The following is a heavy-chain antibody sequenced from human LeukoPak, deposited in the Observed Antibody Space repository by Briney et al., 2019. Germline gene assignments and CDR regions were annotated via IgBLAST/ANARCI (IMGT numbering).Heavy chain of an antibody. D-gene: IGHD1-26*01. J-gene: IGHJ3*02. CDR2: INHSGST. Sequence: SETLSLTCAVYGGSFSGYYWSWIRQPPGKGLEWIGEINHSGSTNYNPSLKSRVTISVDTSKNQFSLKLSSVTAADTAVYYCARIPNSGSYVVAFDIWGQGTMVTVSS. CDR1: GGSFSGYY. V-gene: IGHV4-34*01. CDR3: ARIPNSGSYVVAFDI.